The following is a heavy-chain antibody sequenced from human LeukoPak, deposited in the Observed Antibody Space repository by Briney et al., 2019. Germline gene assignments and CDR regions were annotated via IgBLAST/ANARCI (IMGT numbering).Heavy chain of an antibody. Sequence: SETLSLTCTVSGGSISSYYWSWIRQPPGKGLEWIGYIYYSGSTNYNPSLKSRVTISVDTSKNQFSLKLSSVTAADTAVYYCARESFARMTTMVTPVYAFDIWGQGTMVTVSS. J-gene: IGHJ3*02. D-gene: IGHD4-23*01. CDR1: GGSISSYY. V-gene: IGHV4-59*01. CDR3: ARESFARMTTMVTPVYAFDI. CDR2: IYYSGST.